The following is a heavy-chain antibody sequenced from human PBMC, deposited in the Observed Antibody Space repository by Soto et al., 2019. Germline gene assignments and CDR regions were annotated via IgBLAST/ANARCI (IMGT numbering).Heavy chain of an antibody. CDR3: ARGAWFQP. V-gene: IGHV4-4*07. Sequence: PSETLSLTCTVSGGSIGSYYWSWIRQPAGKGLEWIGRIYTSGSTDFNPSLKSRVTMSVDTSRNQFSVKLRSVTAADTAVYYCARGAWFQPWGQGTLVTVSS. CDR1: GGSIGSYY. J-gene: IGHJ5*02. CDR2: IYTSGST.